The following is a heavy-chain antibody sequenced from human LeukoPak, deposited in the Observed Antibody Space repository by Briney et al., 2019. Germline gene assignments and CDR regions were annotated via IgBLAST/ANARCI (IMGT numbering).Heavy chain of an antibody. CDR1: GYTFTGYY. CDR2: INPNSGGT. D-gene: IGHD4-23*01. V-gene: IGHV1-2*02. Sequence: AASVKVSCKASGYTFTGYYMHWVRQAPGQGLEWMGWINPNSGGTNYAQKFQGRVTMTRDTSISTAYMELSRLRSDDTAVYYCARDQGGNSHFDYWGQGTLVTVSS. CDR3: ARDQGGNSHFDY. J-gene: IGHJ4*02.